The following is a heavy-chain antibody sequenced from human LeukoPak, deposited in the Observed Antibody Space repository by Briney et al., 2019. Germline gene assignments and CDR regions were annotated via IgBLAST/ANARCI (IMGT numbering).Heavy chain of an antibody. CDR1: GGSIGSYY. CDR2: IYYSGST. Sequence: SETLSLTCTVSGGSIGSYYWSWIRQPPGKGLEWIGYIYYSGSTNYNPSLKSRVTISVDTSKNQFSLKLSSVTAADTAVYYCARVGDTVTYYYYMDVWGKGTTVTVSS. D-gene: IGHD4-11*01. J-gene: IGHJ6*03. V-gene: IGHV4-59*01. CDR3: ARVGDTVTYYYYMDV.